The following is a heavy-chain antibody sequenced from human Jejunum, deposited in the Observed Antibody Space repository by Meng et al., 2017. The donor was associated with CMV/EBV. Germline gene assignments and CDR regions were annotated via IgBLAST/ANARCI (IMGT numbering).Heavy chain of an antibody. Sequence: VQCVGSGGGLVQPGWSLRLSCSASGFTVSTNYSSLVRQAPGKGLEWVSVIYSGGNTYYADSVKGRFTISRDNSKNTLYLQMNNLRADDTAVYYCAKEGLNAPFDYWGQGTLVTVSS. V-gene: IGHV3-53*01. J-gene: IGHJ4*02. CDR1: GFTVSTNY. CDR2: IYSGGNT. CDR3: AKEGLNAPFDY.